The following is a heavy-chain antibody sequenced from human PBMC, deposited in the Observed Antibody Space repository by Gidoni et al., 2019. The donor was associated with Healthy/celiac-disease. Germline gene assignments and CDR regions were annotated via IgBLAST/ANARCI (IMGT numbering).Heavy chain of an antibody. V-gene: IGHV4-39*01. Sequence: QLQLQESGPGLVKPSETLSLTCTVAGGSISSSSYYWGWIRQPPGKGLEWVGSIYYSGSTYYKSSLQSRVTISVDTSKNQFSLKLNSVTAADTAVYYCATTTAVSTYYFDYWGQGTLVTVSS. CDR1: GGSISSSSYY. CDR3: ATTTAVSTYYFDY. CDR2: IYYSGST. J-gene: IGHJ4*02. D-gene: IGHD4-17*01.